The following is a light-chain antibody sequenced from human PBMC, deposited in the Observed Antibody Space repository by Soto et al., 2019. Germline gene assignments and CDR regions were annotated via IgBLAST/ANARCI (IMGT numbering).Light chain of an antibody. CDR1: QSVSSSH. CDR3: QQRSTWPPALS. J-gene: IGKJ4*01. Sequence: EIVLTQSPGTLSLSPVEIATLSFGAIQSVSSSHFAWYQQKPGQAPRLLIYGASSRATGIPHRFSGSGSGTDFTLTISSLEPEDFAVYYCQQRSTWPPALSFGGGTKVDIK. V-gene: IGKV3D-20*02. CDR2: GAS.